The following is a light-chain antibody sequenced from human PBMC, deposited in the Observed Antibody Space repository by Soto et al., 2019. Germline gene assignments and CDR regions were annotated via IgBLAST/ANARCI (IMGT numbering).Light chain of an antibody. J-gene: IGKJ1*01. CDR3: QHYNSYSEA. V-gene: IGKV1-5*03. CDR2: KAS. Sequence: DIQMTQSPSTLSGSVGDRVTITCRASQTISSLLAWYQQKPGKAPKLLIYKASTLKSGVPSRFSGSGSGTEFPLTISSLQPDAFATYYCQHYNSYSEAFGQGTKV. CDR1: QTISSL.